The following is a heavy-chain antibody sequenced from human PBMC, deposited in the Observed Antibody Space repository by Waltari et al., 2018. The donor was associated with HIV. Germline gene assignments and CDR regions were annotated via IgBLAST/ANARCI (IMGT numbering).Heavy chain of an antibody. CDR3: AREALRTFDP. V-gene: IGHV4-59*01. CDR1: GGPIHYYY. CDR2: IYYSGTT. J-gene: IGHJ5*02. Sequence: QVQLQESGPGLVKPSETLSLTCTVSGGPIHYYYGSWIRQPPGRRLEWIGHIYYSGTTNYNPSLKSRVSISIDTSKNQFSLKLSSVIPADTAVYYCAREALRTFDPWGQGALVTVSS.